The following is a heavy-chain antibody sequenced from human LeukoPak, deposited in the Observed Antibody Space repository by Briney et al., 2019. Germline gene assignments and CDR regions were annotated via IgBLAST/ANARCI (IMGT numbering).Heavy chain of an antibody. V-gene: IGHV1-2*02. CDR2: INPNSAGT. CDR1: GYTFTGYY. D-gene: IGHD5-18*01. Sequence: ASVKVSCKASGYTFTGYYLHWVRQAPGQGLEWMGWINPNSAGTNYAQKFQGRVTMTGDTSISTAYMELSRLSSDDTAIYYCAGRPDTVMVAIFDYWGQGTLVTVSS. J-gene: IGHJ4*02. CDR3: AGRPDTVMVAIFDY.